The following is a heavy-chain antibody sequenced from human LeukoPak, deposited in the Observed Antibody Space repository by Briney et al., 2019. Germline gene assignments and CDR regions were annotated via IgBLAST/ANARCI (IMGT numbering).Heavy chain of an antibody. Sequence: GGSLRLSCAASGFTFSSYWMHWVRQAPGKGLVWVSRINSDGSSTSYADSVKGRFTISRDNAKNTLYLQMNSLRAEDTAVNYCARVKEERRLVVPAAAPLEYWGQGTLVTVSS. CDR3: ARVKEERRLVVPAAAPLEY. J-gene: IGHJ4*02. CDR2: INSDGSST. D-gene: IGHD2-2*01. V-gene: IGHV3-74*01. CDR1: GFTFSSYW.